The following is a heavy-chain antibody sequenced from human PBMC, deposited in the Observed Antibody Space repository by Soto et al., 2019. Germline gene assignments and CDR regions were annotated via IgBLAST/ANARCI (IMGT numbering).Heavy chain of an antibody. CDR3: ARFVVVVAATPWHHFDS. D-gene: IGHD2-15*01. J-gene: IGHJ4*02. Sequence: GEFLKISCKGSVYSFTSYGIGWVRQMPGKGLEWMGMLYPGDADNRYGLSYEGQVTFASDKYIRSAYLQLTSLNASETAMYSCARFVVVVAATPWHHFDSWGQGTLVTVSS. CDR1: VYSFTSYG. V-gene: IGHV5-51*01. CDR2: LYPGDADN.